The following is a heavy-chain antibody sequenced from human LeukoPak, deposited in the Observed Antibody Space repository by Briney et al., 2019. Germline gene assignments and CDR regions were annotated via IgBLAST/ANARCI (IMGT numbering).Heavy chain of an antibody. CDR1: GFTFDDYA. CDR3: AKDYYDSSGYYLYY. J-gene: IGHJ4*02. CDR2: ISWNSGSI. Sequence: GGSLRLSCAASGFTFDDYAMHWVRQAPGKGLEWVSGISWNSGSIGYADSVKGRFTISRDNAKNSLYLQMNSLRAEDTALYYCAKDYYDSSGYYLYYWGQGTLVTVSS. D-gene: IGHD3-22*01. V-gene: IGHV3-9*01.